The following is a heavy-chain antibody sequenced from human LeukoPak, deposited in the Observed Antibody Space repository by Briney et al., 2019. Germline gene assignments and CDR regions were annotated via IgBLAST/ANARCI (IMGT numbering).Heavy chain of an antibody. CDR2: IIPIFGTA. J-gene: IGHJ4*02. V-gene: IGHV1-69*06. D-gene: IGHD6-13*01. Sequence: SVKVSCKASGGTFSSYAISWVRQAPGQGLEWMGGIIPIFGTANYAQKFQGRVTITADKSTSTAYMELSSLRSEDTAVYYCARVGSRGIAAALDYWGQGTLVTVSS. CDR1: GGTFSSYA. CDR3: ARVGSRGIAAALDY.